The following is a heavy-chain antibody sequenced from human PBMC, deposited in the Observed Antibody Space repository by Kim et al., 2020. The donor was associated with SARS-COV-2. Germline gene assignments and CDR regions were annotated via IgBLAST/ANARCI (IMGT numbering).Heavy chain of an antibody. V-gene: IGHV1-69*01. J-gene: IGHJ5*02. CDR3: ASAMVRGVIGWFDP. Sequence: AQKFQGRVTITADESTSTAYMELSSLRSEDTAVYYCASAMVRGVIGWFDPWGQGTLVTVSS. D-gene: IGHD3-10*01.